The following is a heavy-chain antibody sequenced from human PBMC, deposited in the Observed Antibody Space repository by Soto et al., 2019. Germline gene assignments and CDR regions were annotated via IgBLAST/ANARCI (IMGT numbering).Heavy chain of an antibody. CDR1: GGSISSYY. D-gene: IGHD1-1*01. V-gene: IGHV4-59*08. CDR2: IYYSGST. CDR3: SGRYAYSFDY. J-gene: IGHJ4*02. Sequence: PSETLSLTCTVSGGSISSYYWSWIRQPPGKGLEWIGYIYYSGSTNYNPSLKSRVTISVDTSKNQFSLKLSSVTAADTAVYYCSGRYAYSFDYWGQGTLVTVSS.